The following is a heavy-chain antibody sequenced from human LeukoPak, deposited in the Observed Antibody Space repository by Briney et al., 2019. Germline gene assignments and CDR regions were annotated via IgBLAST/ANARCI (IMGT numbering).Heavy chain of an antibody. CDR1: GYSISSGYY. D-gene: IGHD3-22*01. V-gene: IGHV4-38-2*02. J-gene: IGHJ4*02. CDR3: ARAALSGGYILFDY. CDR2: IYHSGST. Sequence: SETLSLTCTVSGYSISSGYYWGWIRQPPGKGLEWIGSIYHSGSTNYNPSLKSRVTISVDTSKNQFSLKLSSVTAADTAVYYCARAALSGGYILFDYWGQGTLVTVSS.